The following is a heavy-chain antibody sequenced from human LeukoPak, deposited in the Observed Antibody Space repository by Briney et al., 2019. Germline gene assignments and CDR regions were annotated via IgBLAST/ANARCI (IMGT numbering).Heavy chain of an antibody. CDR3: ASSQRYYDILTGLDY. CDR2: ISNSAVST. Sequence: GSLRLSCAASGFTFSGYAMNWVRQAPGKGLEWVSGISNSAVSTYYADSVKGRFTISRDNSKNTLYLQMNSLRAEDTAVYYCASSQRYYDILTGLDYWGQGTLVTVSS. V-gene: IGHV3-23*01. CDR1: GFTFSGYA. D-gene: IGHD3-9*01. J-gene: IGHJ4*02.